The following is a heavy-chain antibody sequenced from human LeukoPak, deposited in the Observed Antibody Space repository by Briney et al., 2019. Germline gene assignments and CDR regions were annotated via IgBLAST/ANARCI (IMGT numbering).Heavy chain of an antibody. J-gene: IGHJ4*02. V-gene: IGHV3-23*01. CDR1: AFTFSNYA. CDR3: ARTSPGYCSGGSCYGGY. Sequence: HSGGSLRLSCAASAFTFSNYAINWVRQAPGKGLEWVSAISGSGGTTYYADSVKGRFTISRDNAKNSLYLQMNSLRAEDTAVYYCARTSPGYCSGGSCYGGYWGQGTLVTVSS. D-gene: IGHD2-15*01. CDR2: ISGSGGTT.